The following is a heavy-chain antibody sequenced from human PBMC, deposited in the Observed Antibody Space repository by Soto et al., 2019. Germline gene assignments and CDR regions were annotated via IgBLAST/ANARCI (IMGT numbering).Heavy chain of an antibody. CDR3: ATAEECSGCHPDY. V-gene: IGHV3-30-3*01. D-gene: IGHD6-19*01. CDR1: GFTFSSYA. J-gene: IGHJ4*02. CDR2: ISDDGSNK. Sequence: QVQLVESGGGVVQPGRSLRLSCAASGFTFSSYAMHWVRQAPGKGLEWVAVISDDGSNKYYADSVKGRFTISRDNSKNTLYLQVNSLRAEDTAVYYCATAEECSGCHPDYWGQGALVAVSS.